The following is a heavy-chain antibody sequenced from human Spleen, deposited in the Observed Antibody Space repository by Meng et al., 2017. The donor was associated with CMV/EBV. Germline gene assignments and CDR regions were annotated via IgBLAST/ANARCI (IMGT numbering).Heavy chain of an antibody. Sequence: GESLKISCAASGFTVSDFYMTWIRQAPGKGLEWVSYISTTGSTKYYADSVKGRFTTSRDNVKNSVYLQLNSMRAEDTAVYYCSRDVGFLTHDSWGQGTRVTVSS. D-gene: IGHD3-9*01. V-gene: IGHV3-11*04. CDR2: ISTTGSTK. J-gene: IGHJ4*02. CDR3: SRDVGFLTHDS. CDR1: GFTVSDFY.